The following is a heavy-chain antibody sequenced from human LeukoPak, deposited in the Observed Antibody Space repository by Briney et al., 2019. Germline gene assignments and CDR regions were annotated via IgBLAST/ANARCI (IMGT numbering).Heavy chain of an antibody. V-gene: IGHV4-39*01. Sequence: SETLSLTCTVSGGSISSSNYYWGWIRQPPGKGLEWIGSIYYSGITYYNPSLKSRVTISVDTSKNQFSLKLSSVTAADTAVYYCARQGIAVAGFDPWGQGTLVTVSS. CDR2: IYYSGIT. CDR1: GGSISSSNYY. J-gene: IGHJ5*02. D-gene: IGHD6-19*01. CDR3: ARQGIAVAGFDP.